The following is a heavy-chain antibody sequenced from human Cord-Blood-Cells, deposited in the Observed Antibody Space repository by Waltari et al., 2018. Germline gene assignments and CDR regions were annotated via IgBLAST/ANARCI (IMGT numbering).Heavy chain of an antibody. CDR2: IYYSGGT. CDR1: GRSISSSSFS. V-gene: IGHV4-39*07. Sequence: QLQLQESGPGLVTPSETLSLSCTVSGRSISSSSFSWGWIRPPTGKGLEWIGSIYYSGGTYYNPSLKSRVTISVDTAKNQFSLKLSSVTAADTAVYYCATFAPKYSSGWSNWFDPWGQGTLVTVSS. J-gene: IGHJ5*02. CDR3: ATFAPKYSSGWSNWFDP. D-gene: IGHD6-19*01.